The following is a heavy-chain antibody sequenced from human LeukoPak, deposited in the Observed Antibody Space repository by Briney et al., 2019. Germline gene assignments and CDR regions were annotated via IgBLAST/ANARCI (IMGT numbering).Heavy chain of an antibody. J-gene: IGHJ4*02. V-gene: IGHV1-2*02. CDR2: INPNSGDT. CDR3: ARDYSEIRGLRITFGDF. Sequence: VASVKVSCKASGYTFTGYYIHWVRQAPGQRLEWMGWINPNSGDTKYAQKFQGRVTMTRDTSISTAYMELSSLRSDDTAVFYCARDYSEIRGLRITFGDFWGQGTLVTVSS. CDR1: GYTFTGYY. D-gene: IGHD3-10*01.